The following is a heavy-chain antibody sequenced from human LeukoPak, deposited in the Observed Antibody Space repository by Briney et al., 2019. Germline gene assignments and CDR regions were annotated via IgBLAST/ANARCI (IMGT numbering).Heavy chain of an antibody. CDR2: ISTYNGYS. CDR1: GYTFTSSG. Sequence: ASVKVSCKTSGYTFTSSGITWVRQAPGQGLEWVGWISTYNGYSKYAQNLQGRVTMTADTSTSTAYMELSSLRSDDSAVYYCAKNSSGGYSDYWGQGTLVTVSS. CDR3: AKNSSGGYSDY. D-gene: IGHD6-19*01. J-gene: IGHJ4*02. V-gene: IGHV1-18*01.